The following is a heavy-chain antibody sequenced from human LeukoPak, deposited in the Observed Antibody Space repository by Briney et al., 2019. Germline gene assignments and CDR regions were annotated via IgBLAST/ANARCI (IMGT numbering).Heavy chain of an antibody. CDR3: ARGIRVGVSASDY. Sequence: PGGSLRLSCAASGFTVSSKHMNWVRQAQGKGLEWVSVIYSDGNTYYADSVKGRFTISRDNSKNTLSLQMDSLRAEDTAVYYCARGIRVGVSASDYWGQGTLVTVSS. V-gene: IGHV3-53*01. CDR1: GFTVSSKH. CDR2: IYSDGNT. D-gene: IGHD2-15*01. J-gene: IGHJ4*02.